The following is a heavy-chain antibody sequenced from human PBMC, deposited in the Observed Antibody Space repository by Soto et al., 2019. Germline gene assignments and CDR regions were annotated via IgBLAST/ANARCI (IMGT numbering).Heavy chain of an antibody. CDR1: GFTFSSYA. J-gene: IGHJ4*02. Sequence: GGSLRLSCVGSGFTFSSYAMHWVRQAPGKGLEWVAVISYDGSNKYYADSVKGRFTISRDNSKNTLYLQMNSLRAEDTAVYYCARLPVAGNFGDYWGQGTLVTVSS. V-gene: IGHV3-30-3*01. D-gene: IGHD6-19*01. CDR3: ARLPVAGNFGDY. CDR2: ISYDGSNK.